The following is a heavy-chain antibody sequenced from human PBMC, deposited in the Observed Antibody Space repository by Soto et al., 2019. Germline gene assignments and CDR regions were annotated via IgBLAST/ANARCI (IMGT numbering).Heavy chain of an antibody. J-gene: IGHJ6*03. CDR2: INPSGGST. D-gene: IGHD3-10*01. Sequence: ASVKVSCQASGYTFTSYFMHWVRQAPGQGLEWMGIINPSGGSTSYAQKFQGRVTMTRDTSTSTVYMELSSLRSEDTAVYYCARAESTEPYYYYYMDVWGKGTTVTVSS. CDR1: GYTFTSYF. V-gene: IGHV1-46*03. CDR3: ARAESTEPYYYYYMDV.